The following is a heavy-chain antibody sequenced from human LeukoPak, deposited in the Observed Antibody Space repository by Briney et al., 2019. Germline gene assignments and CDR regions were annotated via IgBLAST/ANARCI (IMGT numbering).Heavy chain of an antibody. CDR2: INPNSGDT. V-gene: IGHV1-2*02. D-gene: IGHD3-3*01. CDR1: GYTFTGYC. Sequence: ASVKVSCKASGYTFTGYCMHWVRQAPGQGLEWMGWINPNSGDTNYAQKFQGRVTMTRDTSISTAYMELSRLRSDDTAVYYCARGETYDFWSGFGTDYWGQGTLVTVSS. J-gene: IGHJ4*02. CDR3: ARGETYDFWSGFGTDY.